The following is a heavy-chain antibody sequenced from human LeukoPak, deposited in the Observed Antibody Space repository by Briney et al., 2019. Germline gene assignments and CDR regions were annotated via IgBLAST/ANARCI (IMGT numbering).Heavy chain of an antibody. CDR2: ISGSGGST. J-gene: IGHJ5*02. V-gene: IGHV3-23*01. D-gene: IGHD3-10*01. CDR1: GFTFSSYA. Sequence: PGGSLRLSCAASGFTFSSYAMSWVRQAPGKGLEWVSAISGSGGSTYYADPVKGRFTISRDNSKNTLYLQMNSLRAEDTAVYYCAKDLRGAGYNWFDPWGQGTLVTVSS. CDR3: AKDLRGAGYNWFDP.